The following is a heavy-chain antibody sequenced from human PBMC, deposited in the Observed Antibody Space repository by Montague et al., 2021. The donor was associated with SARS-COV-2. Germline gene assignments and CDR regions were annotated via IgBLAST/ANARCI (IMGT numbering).Heavy chain of an antibody. CDR2: INHSGST. D-gene: IGHD2-21*01. V-gene: IGHV4-34*01. J-gene: IGHJ4*02. CDR3: ARGSSILWWWPFDY. CDR1: GGSFSGYY. Sequence: SETLSLTCAVYGGSFSGYYWSWIRQPPGKGLEWIGEINHSGSTGYNPSLKSRVTISVDTSKNQFSLKLSSVTAADTAVYYCARGSSILWWWPFDYWGQGTLVTVSS.